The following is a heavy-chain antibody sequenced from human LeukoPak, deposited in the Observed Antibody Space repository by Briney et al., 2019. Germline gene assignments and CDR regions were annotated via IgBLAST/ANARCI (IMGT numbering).Heavy chain of an antibody. V-gene: IGHV3-30*03. CDR2: MSYDGNSE. CDR1: GFTLSSYG. Sequence: GGSLRLSCAASGFTLSSYGMHWVRQAPGKGLEWVAVMSYDGNSEYYADSVKGRFTISRDNSKNTLYLQMNSLRTEDTAVYYCTSGRGGQWPVYFDYWGQGTLVTVSS. D-gene: IGHD6-19*01. J-gene: IGHJ4*02. CDR3: TSGRGGQWPVYFDY.